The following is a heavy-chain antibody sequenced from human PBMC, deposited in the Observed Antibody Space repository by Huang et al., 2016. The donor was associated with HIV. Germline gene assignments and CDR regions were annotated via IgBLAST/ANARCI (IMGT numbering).Heavy chain of an antibody. CDR2: IRYDGTKT. Sequence: QVQLVESGGGAVQPGGSLRLSCTATGFTFTSFGMHWVRQRPGQGLDGLCFIRYDGTKTTYTDSVKGRFTISRDNSDNTLFLQMNTLTSDDTALYYCAKDEKQFCTGGSCHSSNIDSWGQGTLVTVSS. V-gene: IGHV3-30*02. CDR3: AKDEKQFCTGGSCHSSNIDS. CDR1: GFTFTSFG. J-gene: IGHJ4*02. D-gene: IGHD2-8*02.